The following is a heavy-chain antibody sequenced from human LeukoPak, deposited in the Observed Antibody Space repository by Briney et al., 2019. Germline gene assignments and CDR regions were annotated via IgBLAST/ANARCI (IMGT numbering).Heavy chain of an antibody. D-gene: IGHD3-3*01. V-gene: IGHV3-49*04. CDR2: IRSKAYGGTT. CDR3: TRDAITIFGVASFDY. J-gene: IGHJ4*02. Sequence: PPGGSLRLSCTASGFTFGDYAMSWVRQAPGKGLEWVGFIRSKAYGGTTEYAASVKGRFTISRDDSKSIAYLQMNSLKTEDTAVYYCTRDAITIFGVASFDYWGQGTLVTVSS. CDR1: GFTFGDYA.